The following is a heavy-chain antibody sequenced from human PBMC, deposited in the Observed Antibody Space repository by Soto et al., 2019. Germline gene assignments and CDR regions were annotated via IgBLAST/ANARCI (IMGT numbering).Heavy chain of an antibody. J-gene: IGHJ4*02. CDR1: GFTFSSYA. Sequence: GGSLRLSCAASGFTFSSYAMRWVRQAPGKGLEWVSTISGSGGSTYDADSVKGRFTISRDNSKNTLYLQMNSLRAEDTAVCYCAKDRAVVGSTPAGLDYWGQGTLVTVSS. V-gene: IGHV3-23*01. CDR2: ISGSGGST. D-gene: IGHD6-13*01. CDR3: AKDRAVVGSTPAGLDY.